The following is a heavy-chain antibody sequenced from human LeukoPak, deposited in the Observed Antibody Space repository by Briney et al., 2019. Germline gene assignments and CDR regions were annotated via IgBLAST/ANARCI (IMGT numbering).Heavy chain of an antibody. CDR1: GGSISYYY. V-gene: IGHV4-59*06. J-gene: IGHJ6*02. CDR2: IYYSGST. CDR3: ARFGYVETTVVTPINYYFAMDV. D-gene: IGHD4-23*01. Sequence: SETLSLTCTVSGGSISYYYWSWIRQPPGKGLEWIGYIYYSGSTYYNPSLKSRVTISVDTSKNQFSLKLSSVTAADTAVYYCARFGYVETTVVTPINYYFAMDVWGQGTTVTVSS.